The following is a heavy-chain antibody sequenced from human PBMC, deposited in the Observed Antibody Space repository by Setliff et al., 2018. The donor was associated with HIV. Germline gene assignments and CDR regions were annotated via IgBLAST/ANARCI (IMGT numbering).Heavy chain of an antibody. V-gene: IGHV4-4*07. D-gene: IGHD1-26*01. Sequence: SETLSLTCNVSGGSISSYYWSWIRQPAGKGLEWIGRFYASGSTNYNPSLKSRVTISVDTSKNQFSLKLSSVTAADTAVYYCARDFVTGSYFLQWGQGTLVTVSS. CDR3: ARDFVTGSYFLQ. J-gene: IGHJ1*01. CDR2: FYASGST. CDR1: GGSISSYY.